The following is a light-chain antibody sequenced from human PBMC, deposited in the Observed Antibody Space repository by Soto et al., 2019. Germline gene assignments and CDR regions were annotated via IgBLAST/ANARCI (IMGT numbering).Light chain of an antibody. CDR2: AAS. Sequence: AIQMTQSPSSLSASVGDRVIITCRASEDIGNDLGWFQQKPGKAPQLLIYAASSLQSGVSSRFSGSGSGTAFSLTISGLQPEDSATYLCLQDHLFPPPFGGGTQVEIK. CDR3: LQDHLFPPP. CDR1: EDIGND. J-gene: IGKJ4*01. V-gene: IGKV1-6*02.